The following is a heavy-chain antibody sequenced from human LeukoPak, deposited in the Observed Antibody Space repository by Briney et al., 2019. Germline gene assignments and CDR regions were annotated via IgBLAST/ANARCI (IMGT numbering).Heavy chain of an antibody. CDR1: GGSISSYY. CDR3: ARQREYCSSTSCYMDDYYYYYMDV. CDR2: IYTSGST. J-gene: IGHJ6*03. D-gene: IGHD2-2*02. V-gene: IGHV4-4*09. Sequence: SETLSLTCTVSGGSISSYYWSWIRQSPGKGLEWIGYIYTSGSTNYNPSLKSRVTISVDTSKNQFSLKLSSVTAVDTAVYYCARQREYCSSTSCYMDDYYYYYMDVWGKGTTVTVSS.